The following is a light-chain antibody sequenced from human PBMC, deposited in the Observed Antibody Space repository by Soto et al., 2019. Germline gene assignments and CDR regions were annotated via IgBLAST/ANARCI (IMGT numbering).Light chain of an antibody. J-gene: IGKJ4*01. Sequence: AIRMTQSPSSLSASTGDRVTITCRASQGIRNDLGWYQQKPGKAPKLLIYAASSLQSGVPSRFSGSGSGTDFTLTISSLQPEDFATYYCLQDYNSPPTFGGGNKVDIK. CDR2: AAS. CDR1: QGIRND. V-gene: IGKV1-6*01. CDR3: LQDYNSPPT.